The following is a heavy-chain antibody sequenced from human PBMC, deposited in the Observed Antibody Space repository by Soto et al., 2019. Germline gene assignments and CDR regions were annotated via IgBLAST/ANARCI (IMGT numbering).Heavy chain of an antibody. V-gene: IGHV3-30*18. CDR3: AKDQSNYRTLVDY. D-gene: IGHD4-4*01. J-gene: IGHJ4*02. CDR1: GFTFSSYG. CDR2: ISYDGSNK. Sequence: GGSLRLSCAASGFTFSSYGMHWVRQAPGKGLEWVAVISYDGSNKYYADSVKGRFTISRDNSKNTLYLQMNSLRAEDTAVYYCAKDQSNYRTLVDYWGQGTLVTVSS.